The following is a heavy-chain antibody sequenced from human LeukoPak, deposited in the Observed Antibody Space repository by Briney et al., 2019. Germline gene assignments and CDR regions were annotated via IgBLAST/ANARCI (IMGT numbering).Heavy chain of an antibody. Sequence: SETLSLTCTVSGGSISSYYWSWIRQPAGKGLEWIGRIYTSGSTNYNPSLKSRVTMSVDTSKNQFSLKLSSVTAADTAVYYCARDHCSSTSCYHDHYGMDVWGQGTTVTVSS. CDR3: ARDHCSSTSCYHDHYGMDV. CDR2: IYTSGST. D-gene: IGHD2-2*01. V-gene: IGHV4-4*07. CDR1: GGSISSYY. J-gene: IGHJ6*02.